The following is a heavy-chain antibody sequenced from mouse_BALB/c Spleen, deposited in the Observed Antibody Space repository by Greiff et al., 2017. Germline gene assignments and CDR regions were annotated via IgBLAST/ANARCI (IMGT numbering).Heavy chain of an antibody. CDR3: ARSGGKDAMDY. V-gene: IGHV1-80*01. CDR1: GYAFSSYW. CDR2: IYPGDGDT. D-gene: IGHD1-1*02. J-gene: IGHJ2*01. Sequence: QVQLQQSGAELVRPGSSVKISCKASGYAFSSYWMNWVKQRPGQGLEWIGQIYPGDGDTNYNGKFKGKATLTADKSSSTAYMQLSSLTSEDSAVYFCARSGGKDAMDYWGQGTTLTVSS.